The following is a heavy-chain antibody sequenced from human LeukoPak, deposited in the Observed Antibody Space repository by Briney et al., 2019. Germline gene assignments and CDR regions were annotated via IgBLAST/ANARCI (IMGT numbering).Heavy chain of an antibody. CDR1: GYTFTSYA. D-gene: IGHD1-14*01. CDR3: ARETERDAFDI. Sequence: ASVKVSCKASGYTFTSYAMHWVRQAPGQRLEWMGWINAGNGNTKYSQKFQGRVAITRDTSASTAYMELSSLRSEDTAVYYCARETERDAFDIWGQGTMVTVSS. CDR2: INAGNGNT. J-gene: IGHJ3*02. V-gene: IGHV1-3*01.